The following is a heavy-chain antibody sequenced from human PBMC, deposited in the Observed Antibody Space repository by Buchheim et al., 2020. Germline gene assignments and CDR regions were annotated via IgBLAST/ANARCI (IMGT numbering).Heavy chain of an antibody. V-gene: IGHV4-34*01. CDR3: AREEHYDSSGLDY. D-gene: IGHD3-22*01. CDR1: GGSFSGYY. CDR2: INHSGST. Sequence: QVQLQQWGAGLLKPSETLSLTCAVYGGSFSGYYWSWIRQPPGKGLEWIGEINHSGSTNYNPSLKSRVTISVDTSTNHFSLKLSSVTAADTAVYYCAREEHYDSSGLDYWGQGTL. J-gene: IGHJ4*02.